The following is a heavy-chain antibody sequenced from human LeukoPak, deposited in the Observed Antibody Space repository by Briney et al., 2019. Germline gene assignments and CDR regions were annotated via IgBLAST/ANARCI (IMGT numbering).Heavy chain of an antibody. Sequence: GGSLRLSCAASGFTVSSNYMSWVRQAPGKGLEWVSYISSSSSTIYYADSVKGRFTISRDNAKNSLYLQMNSLRAEDTAVYYCARAQSKIYCSSTSCYYFDYWGQGTLVTVSS. J-gene: IGHJ4*02. CDR3: ARAQSKIYCSSTSCYYFDY. D-gene: IGHD2-2*01. V-gene: IGHV3-48*04. CDR2: ISSSSSTI. CDR1: GFTVSSNY.